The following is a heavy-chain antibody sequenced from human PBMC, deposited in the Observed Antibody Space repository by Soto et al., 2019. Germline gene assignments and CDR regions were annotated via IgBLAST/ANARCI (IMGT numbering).Heavy chain of an antibody. CDR1: GFAFSDPD. J-gene: IGHJ4*02. Sequence: QVQLVESGGGLVKPGGSLRLSCAASGFAFSDPDMSWIRQAPGKGLEWISYISSSGSTIYYADSVKGRFTISRDNAKKSRYLQRDSLTVDDTAVYYCAKVGASVTTPFDYWGQGTQVTVSS. V-gene: IGHV3-11*01. CDR3: AKVGASVTTPFDY. CDR2: ISSSGSTI. D-gene: IGHD4-17*01.